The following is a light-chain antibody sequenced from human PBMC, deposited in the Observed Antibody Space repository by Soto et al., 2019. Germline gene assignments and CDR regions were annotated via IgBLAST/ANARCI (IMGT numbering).Light chain of an antibody. J-gene: IGLJ2*01. V-gene: IGLV8-61*01. CDR3: VLYMGSGTAV. Sequence: QTVVTQEPSFSVSPGGTVTLTFGLSSGSVSTSYYPSWYQQTPGQAPRTLIYSTNTRSSGVPDRFSGSILGNKAALTITGAQADDESDYYCVLYMGSGTAVFGGGTKLTVL. CDR1: SGSVSTSYY. CDR2: STN.